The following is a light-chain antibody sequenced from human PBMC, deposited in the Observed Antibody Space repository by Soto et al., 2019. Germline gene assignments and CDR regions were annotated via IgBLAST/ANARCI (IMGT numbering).Light chain of an antibody. V-gene: IGKV3-15*01. CDR1: QGIGIT. CDR2: GAS. Sequence: IVMTQSPATLSVSPGERVTLSCRASQGIGITLAWYQQKPGQTPRLLIYGASIRATGIPARFSVSGSGTEFTLTINSLQSEDSAVYYCQRYNDWPLTFGGGTKVEIK. CDR3: QRYNDWPLT. J-gene: IGKJ4*01.